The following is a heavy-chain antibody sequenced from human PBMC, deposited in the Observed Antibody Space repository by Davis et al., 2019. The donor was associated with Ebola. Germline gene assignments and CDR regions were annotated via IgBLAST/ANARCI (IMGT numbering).Heavy chain of an antibody. CDR1: GYTFANYR. D-gene: IGHD3-10*01. Sequence: ASVKVSCKASGYTFANYRISWVRQAPGQGLEWMGMINPNDGRTIYAQKFQGRVTVTTDTSTGTAYMELRSLRSDDTAVYYCARDIGYSFGSGSYSKYDYWGQGTLVTVSS. CDR3: ARDIGYSFGSGSYSKYDY. V-gene: IGHV1-18*01. J-gene: IGHJ4*02. CDR2: INPNDGRT.